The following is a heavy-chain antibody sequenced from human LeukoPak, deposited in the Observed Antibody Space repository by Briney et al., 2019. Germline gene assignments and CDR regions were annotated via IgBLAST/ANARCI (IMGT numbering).Heavy chain of an antibody. CDR2: IYYSGST. CDR3: ARLGPFGESLGFDY. D-gene: IGHD3-3*01. CDR1: GGSISSYY. Sequence: SETLSLTCTVSGGSISSYYWSWIRQPPGKGLEWIGYIYYSGSTNYNPSLKSRVTISVDTSKNQFSLKLSSVTAADTAVYYCARLGPFGESLGFDYWGQGTLVTVSS. J-gene: IGHJ4*02. V-gene: IGHV4-59*08.